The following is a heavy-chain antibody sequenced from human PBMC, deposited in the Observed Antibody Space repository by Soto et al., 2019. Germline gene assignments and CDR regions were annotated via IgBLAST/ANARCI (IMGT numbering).Heavy chain of an antibody. Sequence: GGSLRLSCAASGFTFSSYAMHWVRQAPGKGLEWVAVISYDGSNKYYADSVKGRFTISRGNAKNTLYLQMNALRVEDTAVYYCTRGPRSTSTGTGAFWGQGTLVTVSS. CDR3: TRGPRSTSTGTGAF. CDR1: GFTFSSYA. V-gene: IGHV3-30*14. CDR2: ISYDGSNK. D-gene: IGHD1-1*01. J-gene: IGHJ4*02.